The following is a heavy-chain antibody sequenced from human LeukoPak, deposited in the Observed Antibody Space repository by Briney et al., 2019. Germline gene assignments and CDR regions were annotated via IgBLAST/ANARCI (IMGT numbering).Heavy chain of an antibody. CDR3: ATGRSGYFDS. Sequence: GSLRLSCAASGFTFSSYWMSWVRQAPGKGLEWVARIKSKTDGGIKDYAAPVKGTFTISRDDSENTVYLQMNSLKIEDTAVYYCATGRSGYFDSWGQGTLVFVSS. CDR2: IKSKTDGGIK. CDR1: GFTFSSYW. V-gene: IGHV3-15*01. J-gene: IGHJ4*02.